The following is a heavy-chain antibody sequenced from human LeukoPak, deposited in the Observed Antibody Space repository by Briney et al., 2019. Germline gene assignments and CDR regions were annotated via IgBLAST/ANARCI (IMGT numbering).Heavy chain of an antibody. CDR1: GGTFSSYA. CDR3: ARAPMGRGALY. J-gene: IGHJ4*02. Sequence: GASVKVSCKASGGTFSSYAISWVRQAPGQGLEWMGGIIPIFGTANYAQKFQGRVTLTRDTSMSTAYMEVTSLRSDDTAFYYCARAPMGRGALYWGQGTLVTVSS. D-gene: IGHD3-10*01. CDR2: IIPIFGTA. V-gene: IGHV1-69*05.